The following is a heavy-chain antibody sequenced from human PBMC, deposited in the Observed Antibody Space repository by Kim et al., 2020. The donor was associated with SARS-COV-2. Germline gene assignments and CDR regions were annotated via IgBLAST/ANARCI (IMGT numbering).Heavy chain of an antibody. D-gene: IGHD6-6*01. J-gene: IGHJ4*02. V-gene: IGHV1-69*13. CDR3: ALEYSSSSQIDY. CDR2: IIPIFGTA. CDR1: GGTFSSYA. Sequence: SVKVSCKASGGTFSSYAISWVRQAPGQGLEWMGGIIPIFGTANYAQKFQGRVTITADESTSTAYMELSSLRSEDTAVYYCALEYSSSSQIDYWGQGTLVTVSS.